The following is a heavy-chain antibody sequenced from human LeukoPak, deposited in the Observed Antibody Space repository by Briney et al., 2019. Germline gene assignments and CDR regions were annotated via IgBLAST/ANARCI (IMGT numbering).Heavy chain of an antibody. CDR3: ARASYYDFWSGYYDY. CDR1: GFTFSSYS. V-gene: IGHV3-21*01. D-gene: IGHD3-3*01. J-gene: IGHJ4*02. CDR2: IRSSSSYI. Sequence: PGGSLRLSCAASGFTFSSYSMNWVRQAPGKGLEWVSSIRSSSSYIYYADSVKGRFTISRDHAKNSLYLQMNSLRAEDTAVYYCARASYYDFWSGYYDYWGQGTLVTVSS.